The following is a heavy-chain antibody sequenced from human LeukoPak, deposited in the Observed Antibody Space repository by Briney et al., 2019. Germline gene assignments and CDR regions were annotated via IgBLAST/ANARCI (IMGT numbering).Heavy chain of an antibody. CDR2: MNPNSGNT. D-gene: IGHD3-22*01. CDR3: ARFDSSGYYFQNDY. CDR1: GYTFTSYD. J-gene: IGHJ4*02. Sequence: XXXSGYTFTSYDINWVRQATGQGLEWMGWMNPNSGNTGYAQKFQGGVTMTRNTSISTAYMELSSLRSEDTAVYYCARFDSSGYYFQNDYWGQGTLVTVSS. V-gene: IGHV1-8*01.